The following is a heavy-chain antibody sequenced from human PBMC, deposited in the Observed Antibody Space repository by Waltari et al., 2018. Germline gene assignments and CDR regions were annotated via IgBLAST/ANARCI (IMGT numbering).Heavy chain of an antibody. CDR2: IIPIYGRP. Sequence: VHLVQSGAEMRKPGSSVKVSCKAYGGTFGSYSIAWVRQAAGQGLEWLGAIIPIYGRPQYANNFQGRVTLTADASTTTVFLEMSGLRAEDTAIYFCARRDLGFAFDVWGQGTLVIVSS. V-gene: IGHV1-69*12. D-gene: IGHD1-26*01. CDR3: ARRDLGFAFDV. CDR1: GGTFGSYS. J-gene: IGHJ3*01.